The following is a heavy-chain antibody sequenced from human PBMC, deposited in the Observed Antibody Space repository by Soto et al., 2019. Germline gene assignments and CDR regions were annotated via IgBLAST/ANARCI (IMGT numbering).Heavy chain of an antibody. J-gene: IGHJ5*02. CDR2: INPSGGST. CDR1: GYTFTSYY. V-gene: IGHV1-46*03. CDR3: ARDGTTLRPFNWFDP. Sequence: ASVKVSCKASGYTFTSYYMHWVRQAPGQGLEWMGIINPSGGSTSYAQKFQGRVNMTRDTSTSTVYMELSSLRSEDTAVYYCARDGTTLRPFNWFDPWGQGTLVTVSS. D-gene: IGHD1-7*01.